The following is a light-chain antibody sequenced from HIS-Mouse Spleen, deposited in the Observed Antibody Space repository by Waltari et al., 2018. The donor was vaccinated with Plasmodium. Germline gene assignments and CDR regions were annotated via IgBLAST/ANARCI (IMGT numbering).Light chain of an antibody. CDR3: SSYAGSNNLI. J-gene: IGLJ2*01. V-gene: IGLV2-8*01. Sequence: QSALTQPPSASGSPGQSVTIPCTGTSSAVAGSNYVSWYQQHPGKAPKLMIYEVSKRPSGVPDRFSGSKSGNTASLTVSGLQAEDEADYYCSSYAGSNNLIFGGGTKLTVL. CDR1: SSAVAGSNY. CDR2: EVS.